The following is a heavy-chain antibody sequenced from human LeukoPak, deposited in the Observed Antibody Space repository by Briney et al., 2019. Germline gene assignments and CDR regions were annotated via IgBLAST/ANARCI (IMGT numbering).Heavy chain of an antibody. V-gene: IGHV3-23*01. CDR3: ARVQRSSGHHPRPVSGMDV. CDR1: GFTFSSYA. Sequence: EPGGSLRLSCAASGFTFSSYAMSWVRQAPGKGPEWVSAISGSGGSTYYADSVKGRFTISRDNSKNTLYLQMNSLRAEDTAVYYCARVQRSSGHHPRPVSGMDVWGQGTTVTVSS. D-gene: IGHD3-10*01. J-gene: IGHJ6*02. CDR2: ISGSGGST.